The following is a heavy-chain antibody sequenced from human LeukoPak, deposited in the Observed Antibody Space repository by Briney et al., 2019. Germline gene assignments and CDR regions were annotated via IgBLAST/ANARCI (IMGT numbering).Heavy chain of an antibody. Sequence: GGSLRLSCAASGFTFSRHWMTWVRQAPGKGLEWVANIKHDGSEKNYVDSVKGRFTISRDNAKNSLYLQMDSLRAEDTAVYYCATPLDYFDMSDSHQGGDWGQGTLVTVSS. CDR2: IKHDGSEK. CDR1: GFTFSRHW. J-gene: IGHJ4*02. CDR3: ATPLDYFDMSDSHQGGD. D-gene: IGHD3-22*01. V-gene: IGHV3-7*03.